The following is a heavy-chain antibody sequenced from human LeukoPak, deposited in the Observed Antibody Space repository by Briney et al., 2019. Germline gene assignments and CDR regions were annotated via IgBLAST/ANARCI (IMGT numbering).Heavy chain of an antibody. CDR2: IYHSGST. J-gene: IGHJ2*01. V-gene: IGHV4-4*02. CDR1: GGSMSSTKW. CDR3: ARHLTGYSSGWYAWYFDL. D-gene: IGHD6-19*01. Sequence: SETLSLTCAVSGGSMSSTKWWSWVRQPPGKGLEWIGEIYHSGSTNYNPSLKSRVTISVDTSKNQFSLKLSSVTAADTAVYYCARHLTGYSSGWYAWYFDLWGRGTLVTVSS.